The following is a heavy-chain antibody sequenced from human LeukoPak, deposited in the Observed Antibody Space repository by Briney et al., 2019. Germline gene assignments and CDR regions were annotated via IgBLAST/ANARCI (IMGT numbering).Heavy chain of an antibody. J-gene: IGHJ3*02. CDR1: NFIFSNYA. D-gene: IGHD2-2*01. V-gene: IGHV3-23*01. CDR3: AKKYCRTTNCYTVVAWDAFDI. CDR2: IDGGGDRT. Sequence: GGSLRLSCAASNFIFSNYAMSWVRQAPWKGLAWVSAIDGGGDRTYYADSVKGRFTISRDHSKNTLYLQMNGLRAEDTAVYFCAKKYCRTTNCYTVVAWDAFDIWGQGTMVTVAS.